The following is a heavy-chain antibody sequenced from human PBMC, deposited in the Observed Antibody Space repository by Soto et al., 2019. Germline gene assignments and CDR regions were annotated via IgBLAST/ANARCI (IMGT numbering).Heavy chain of an antibody. CDR1: GDSVSSSSVT. D-gene: IGHD1-26*01. J-gene: IGHJ5*01. CDR3: VRLIGNSWLDF. V-gene: IGHV6-1*01. CDR2: TYYRSKWYN. Sequence: PSQTLSLTCAISGDSVSSSSVTRNWIRQSPSRGLEWLGRTYYRSKWYNDYAESVKSRITINPDTSKNQFSLHLNSVTPEDTAVYYCVRLIGNSWLDFWGQGPLVTVSS.